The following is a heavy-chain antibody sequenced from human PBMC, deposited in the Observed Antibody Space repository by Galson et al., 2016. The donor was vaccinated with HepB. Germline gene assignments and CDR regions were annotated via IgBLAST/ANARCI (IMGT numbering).Heavy chain of an antibody. Sequence: SETLSLTCAVSGGSFSDYYWSAIRQPPGKGLEWIAEVNHSGGTNFNPSLKSRVTISVDTSKNRFSLRLSSVTAADTAVYYCASAATKYYYEIANWGQGTLVTVSS. D-gene: IGHD3-22*01. CDR2: VNHSGGT. J-gene: IGHJ4*02. V-gene: IGHV4-34*01. CDR1: GGSFSDYY. CDR3: ASAATKYYYEIAN.